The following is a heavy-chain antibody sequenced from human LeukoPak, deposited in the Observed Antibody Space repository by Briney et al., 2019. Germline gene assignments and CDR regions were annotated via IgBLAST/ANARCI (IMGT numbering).Heavy chain of an antibody. D-gene: IGHD2-15*01. J-gene: IGHJ5*02. CDR3: AREDIVVVVAATRWFDP. CDR2: INPNSGGT. V-gene: IGHV1-2*02. CDR1: GYTFTGYY. Sequence: ASVKVSCKASGYTFTGYYMHWVRQAPGRGLEWMGWINPNSGGTNYAQKFQGRVTMTRDTSISTAYMELSRLRSDDTAVYYCAREDIVVVVAATRWFDPWGQGTLVTVSS.